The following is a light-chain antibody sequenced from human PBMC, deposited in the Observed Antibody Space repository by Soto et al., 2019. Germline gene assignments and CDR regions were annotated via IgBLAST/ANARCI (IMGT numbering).Light chain of an antibody. V-gene: IGKV1-27*01. J-gene: IGKJ3*01. CDR2: AAS. CDR1: QGISNY. CDR3: QKYNSAPPLFT. Sequence: DIRMTQSPSSLSASVGDRVTITCRASQGISNYLVWYQQKPGKAPKLLIYAASTLQSGVPSRFSGSGSGTDFTLTISSLQPEDVATYYCQKYNSAPPLFTFGPGTKVDIK.